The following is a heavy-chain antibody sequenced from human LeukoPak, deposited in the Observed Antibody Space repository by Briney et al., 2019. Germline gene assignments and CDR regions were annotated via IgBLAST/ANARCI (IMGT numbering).Heavy chain of an antibody. CDR2: ITGSGGNT. J-gene: IGHJ5*02. CDR3: AKESPVATTGGSWFDP. D-gene: IGHD6-13*01. V-gene: IGHV3-23*01. CDR1: GFTFSSYA. Sequence: PGGSLRLSCAASGFTFSSYAMSWVRQAPGKGLEWVSTITGSGGNTYYADSVKGRFTISRDNSKNTLYLQMNSLRAEDTAIYYCAKESPVATTGGSWFDPWGQGTLVTVSS.